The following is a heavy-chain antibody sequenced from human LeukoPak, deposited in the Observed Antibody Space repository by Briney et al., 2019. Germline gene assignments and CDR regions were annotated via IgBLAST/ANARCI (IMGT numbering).Heavy chain of an antibody. CDR2: IYPGDSDT. CDR1: GYSFTSYW. CDR3: ARHGGDNWNYLYPYYFDY. Sequence: GESLKISCKGSGYSFTSYWIGWVRQMPGKGLEWMGIIYPGDSDTRYSPSFQGQVTISADKSISTAYLQWSSLKASDTAMYYCARHGGDNWNYLYPYYFDYWGQGTLVTVSS. V-gene: IGHV5-51*01. J-gene: IGHJ4*02. D-gene: IGHD1-7*01.